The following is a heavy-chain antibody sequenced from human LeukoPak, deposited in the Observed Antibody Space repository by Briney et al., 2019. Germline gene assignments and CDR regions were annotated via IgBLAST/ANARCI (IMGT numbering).Heavy chain of an antibody. D-gene: IGHD3-22*01. J-gene: IGHJ4*02. CDR3: ARGRNDYDSSGYYLDY. Sequence: GSLRLSCATPGFTVSSNYMSWIRQPPGKGLEWIGEINHSGSTNYNPSLKSRVTISVDTSKNQFSLKLSSVTAADTAVYYCARGRNDYDSSGYYLDYWGQGTLVTVSS. CDR2: INHSGST. V-gene: IGHV4-34*01. CDR1: GFTVSSNY.